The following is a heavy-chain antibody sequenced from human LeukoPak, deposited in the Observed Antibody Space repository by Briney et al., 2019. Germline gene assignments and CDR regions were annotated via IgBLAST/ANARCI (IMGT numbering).Heavy chain of an antibody. D-gene: IGHD2-21*02. CDR1: GYTFTGYY. J-gene: IGHJ5*02. Sequence: ASVKVSCKASGYTFTGYYMHWVRQAPGQGLEWMGWINPNSGGTNYAQKFQGRVTMTRDTSISTAYMELSRLRSDDTAVYYCARDRGRLPRPPLYNWFDPWGQGTLVTVSS. CDR3: ARDRGRLPRPPLYNWFDP. CDR2: INPNSGGT. V-gene: IGHV1-2*02.